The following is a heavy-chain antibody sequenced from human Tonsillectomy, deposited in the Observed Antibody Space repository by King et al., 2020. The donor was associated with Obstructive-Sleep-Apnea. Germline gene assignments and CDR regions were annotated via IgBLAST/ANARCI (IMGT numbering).Heavy chain of an antibody. Sequence: DVQLVESGGGLGKPGGSVRLSCVASGGTFSSFAMSGVRQAPGKGREWVSGVSDNGGSTYDADSGKGRVTISRDNSKNTRYLQMNSLRAEDTAVYYCAKDVFHPSSTVNVFGPWDYWGQGTLVTVSS. V-gene: IGHV3-23*04. CDR2: VSDNGGST. CDR1: GGTFSSFA. D-gene: IGHD4-17*01. J-gene: IGHJ4*02. CDR3: AKDVFHPSSTVNVFGPWDY.